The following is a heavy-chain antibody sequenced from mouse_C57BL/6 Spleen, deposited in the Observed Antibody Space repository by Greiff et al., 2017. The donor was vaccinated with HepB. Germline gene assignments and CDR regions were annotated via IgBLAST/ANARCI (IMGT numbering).Heavy chain of an antibody. CDR3: ARLFITTVY. CDR1: GYTFTSYW. D-gene: IGHD1-1*01. CDR2: IHPNSGST. J-gene: IGHJ2*01. Sequence: QVQLQQPGAELVKPGASVKLSCKASGYTFTSYWMHWVKQRPGQGLEWIGMIHPNSGSTNYNEKFKSKATLTVDNSSSTAYMQLSSLTSEDSAVYYCARLFITTVYWGQGTTLTVSS. V-gene: IGHV1-64*01.